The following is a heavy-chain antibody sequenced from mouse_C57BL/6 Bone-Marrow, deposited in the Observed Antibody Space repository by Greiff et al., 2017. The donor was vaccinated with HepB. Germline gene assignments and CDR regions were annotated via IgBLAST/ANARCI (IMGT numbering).Heavy chain of an antibody. CDR2: IDPNSGGT. D-gene: IGHD2-3*01. CDR3: GYDGYYSGWFAY. Sequence: QVQLQQPGAELVKPGASVKLSCKASGYTFTSYWMHWVKQRPGRGLEWIGRIDPNSGGTKYNEKFKSKATLTVDKPSSTAYMQLSSLTSEDSAVYYCGYDGYYSGWFAYWGQGTLVTVSA. J-gene: IGHJ3*01. V-gene: IGHV1-72*01. CDR1: GYTFTSYW.